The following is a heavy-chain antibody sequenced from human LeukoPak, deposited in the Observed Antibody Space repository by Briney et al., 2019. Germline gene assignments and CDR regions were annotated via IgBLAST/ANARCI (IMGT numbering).Heavy chain of an antibody. J-gene: IGHJ5*02. CDR1: GGTFSSYA. D-gene: IGHD2-2*01. CDR2: IVPILGIA. Sequence: ASVKLSCEASGGTFSSYAISWVRQAPGQGLEWMGRIVPILGIANFAQKFQGRVTITADKSTSTAYMELSSLRSEDTALYYCARGGYCSSTSCSSGWFDPRGDGTLVTVSS. CDR3: ARGGYCSSTSCSSGWFDP. V-gene: IGHV1-69*04.